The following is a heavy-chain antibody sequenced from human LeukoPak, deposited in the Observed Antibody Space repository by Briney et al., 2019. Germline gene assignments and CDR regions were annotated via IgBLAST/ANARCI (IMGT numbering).Heavy chain of an antibody. D-gene: IGHD5-18*01. J-gene: IGHJ4*02. CDR2: IYYSGST. V-gene: IGHV4-61*01. CDR3: ARRAPYSYEWSTLDY. CDR1: GGSVSSGSYY. Sequence: SETLSLTCTVSGGSVSSGSYYWSWIRQPPGKGLEWIGYIYYSGSTNYNPSLKSRVTISVDTSKNQFSLKLSSVIAADTAVYYCARRAPYSYEWSTLDYWGQGTLVTVSS.